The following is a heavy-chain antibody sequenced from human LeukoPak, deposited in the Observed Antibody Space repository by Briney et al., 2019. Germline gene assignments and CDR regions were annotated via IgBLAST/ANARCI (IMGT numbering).Heavy chain of an antibody. J-gene: IGHJ4*02. V-gene: IGHV3-7*03. Sequence: GGSLRLSCAASGFTFSNFWMNWVRQAPGKGLEWVAIITQDGSDQLYGDSVKGRFTISRDNAKNSLYLQMNSLKTEDTAVYYCTRGVGYGFPSYYFDYWGQGTLVTVSS. CDR1: GFTFSNFW. CDR2: ITQDGSDQ. D-gene: IGHD5-18*01. CDR3: TRGVGYGFPSYYFDY.